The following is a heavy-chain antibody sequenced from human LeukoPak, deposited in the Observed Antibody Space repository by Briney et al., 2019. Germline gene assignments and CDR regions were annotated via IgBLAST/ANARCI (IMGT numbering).Heavy chain of an antibody. CDR3: ARRLGRKFGERFYYYHYMDV. CDR1: GGSFSGYY. Sequence: SETLSLTCAVYGGSFSGYYWSWIRQPPGKGLEWIGEMNHSGSTNYNPSLKSRVAISVDTSKNQFSLKLSSVTAADTAVYYCARRLGRKFGERFYYYHYMDVWGKGTTVTISS. V-gene: IGHV4-34*01. CDR2: MNHSGST. J-gene: IGHJ6*03. D-gene: IGHD3-10*01.